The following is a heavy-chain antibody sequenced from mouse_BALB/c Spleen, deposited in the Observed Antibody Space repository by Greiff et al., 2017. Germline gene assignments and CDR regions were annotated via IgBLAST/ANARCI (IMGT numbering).Heavy chain of an antibody. CDR1: GLTFSSYA. D-gene: IGHD2-3*01. V-gene: IGHV5-6-5*01. CDR3: ARGGYDSLDY. J-gene: IGHJ2*01. CDR2: ISSGGST. Sequence: VQLKESGGGLVKPGGSLKLSCAASGLTFSSYAMSWVRQTPEKRLEWVASISSGGSTYYPDSVKGRFTISRDNARNILYLQMSSLRSEDTAMYYCARGGYDSLDYWGQGTTLTVSS.